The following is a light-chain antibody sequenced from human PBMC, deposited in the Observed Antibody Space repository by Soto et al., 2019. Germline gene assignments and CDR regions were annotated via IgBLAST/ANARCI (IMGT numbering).Light chain of an antibody. CDR1: SSDVGGYNY. CDR2: DVS. CDR3: RSYTSSSTLYV. Sequence: QSALTQPASVSGSPGQSITISCTGTSSDVGGYNYVSWYQQHPGKAPKLMIYDVSNRPSGVSDRFYGSKSGNTASLTISGLQAEDEADYYCRSYTSSSTLYVFVTGTKVTVL. J-gene: IGLJ1*01. V-gene: IGLV2-14*01.